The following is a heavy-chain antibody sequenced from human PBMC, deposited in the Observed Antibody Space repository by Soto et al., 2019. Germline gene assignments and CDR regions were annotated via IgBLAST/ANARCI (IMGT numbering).Heavy chain of an antibody. J-gene: IGHJ6*02. CDR2: IIPIFGTA. D-gene: IGHD3-22*01. Sequence: QVQLVQSGAEVKKPGSSVKVSCKASGGTFSSYAISWVRQAPGQGLEWMGGIIPIFGTANYAQKFQGRVTITADESTSTAYMELSSLRSEDTAVYYCARAPTDYYDSSGYSYDYYYYGMDVWGQGTTVTVSS. V-gene: IGHV1-69*01. CDR3: ARAPTDYYDSSGYSYDYYYYGMDV. CDR1: GGTFSSYA.